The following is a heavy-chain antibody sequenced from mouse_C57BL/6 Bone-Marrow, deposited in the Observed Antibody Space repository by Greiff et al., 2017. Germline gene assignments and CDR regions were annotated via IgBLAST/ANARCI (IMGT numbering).Heavy chain of an antibody. CDR1: GFNIKDDY. CDR3: TTRGCYYYAMDY. J-gene: IGHJ4*01. CDR2: IDPENGDT. V-gene: IGHV14-4*01. Sequence: VQLKQSGAELVRPGASVKLSCTASGFNIKDDYMHWVKQRPEQGLEWIGWIDPENGDTEYASKFQGKATITADTSSNTADLQLSSLTSEDTAVYYCTTRGCYYYAMDYWGQGTSVTVSS.